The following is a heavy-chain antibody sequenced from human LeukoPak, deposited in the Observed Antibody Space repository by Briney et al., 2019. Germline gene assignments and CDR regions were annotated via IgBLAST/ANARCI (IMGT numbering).Heavy chain of an antibody. J-gene: IGHJ6*03. V-gene: IGHV4-34*01. CDR1: GGSFSGYY. Sequence: SETLSLTCAVYGGSFSGYYWSWIRQPPGKGLEWIGEINHSGSTNYNPSLKSRVTISVDTSKNQFSLKLSSVTAADTAVYYCARSGYCSSTSCHYYYYYYYMDVWGKGTTVTVSS. CDR3: ARSGYCSSTSCHYYYYYYYMDV. D-gene: IGHD2-2*01. CDR2: INHSGST.